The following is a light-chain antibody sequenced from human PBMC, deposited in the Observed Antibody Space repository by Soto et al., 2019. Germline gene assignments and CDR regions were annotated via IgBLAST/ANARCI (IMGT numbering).Light chain of an antibody. V-gene: IGLV2-14*01. CDR1: SSDVGGYNY. CDR3: SSYTSSSTPEV. Sequence: QSVLTQPASVSGSPGQSITISCTGTSSDVGGYNYVSWYQQHPGKAPKLMIYEVSNRPSGVSNRSSGSKSGNTASLTISGLQAEDEADYYCSSYTSSSTPEVFGTGTKVTVL. J-gene: IGLJ1*01. CDR2: EVS.